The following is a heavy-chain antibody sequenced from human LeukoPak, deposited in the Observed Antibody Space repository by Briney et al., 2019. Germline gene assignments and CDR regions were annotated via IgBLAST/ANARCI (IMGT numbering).Heavy chain of an antibody. Sequence: PSETLSLTCTVSGGSISSGSYYWSWIRQPAEKGLEWIGRIYTSGITHYNPSLKSRVIMSVDTSKNQFSLRLTSVTAADTAVYYCAGNTRWALDYWGQGTLITVSS. J-gene: IGHJ4*02. D-gene: IGHD1-26*01. V-gene: IGHV4-61*02. CDR1: GGSISSGSYY. CDR2: IYTSGIT. CDR3: AGNTRWALDY.